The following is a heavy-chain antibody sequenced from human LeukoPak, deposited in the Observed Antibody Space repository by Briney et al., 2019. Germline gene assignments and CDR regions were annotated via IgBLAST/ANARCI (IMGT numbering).Heavy chain of an antibody. D-gene: IGHD3-9*01. J-gene: IGHJ4*02. CDR3: ARVFSDYVRYFD. Sequence: PGGSLRLSCAASGFTFRNYNMNWVRQAPGMGLEWVSSISSTSTYIYYADSVKGRFTISRDNAKNSLYLQMNSLRADDTAVYYCARVFSDYVRYFDWGQGTLVTVSS. V-gene: IGHV3-21*01. CDR2: ISSTSTYI. CDR1: GFTFRNYN.